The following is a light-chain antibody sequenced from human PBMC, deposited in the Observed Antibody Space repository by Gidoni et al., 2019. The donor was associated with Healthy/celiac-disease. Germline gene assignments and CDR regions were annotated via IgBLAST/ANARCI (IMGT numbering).Light chain of an antibody. V-gene: IGLV3-19*01. CDR2: GKN. J-gene: IGLJ3*02. CDR1: SLRSYY. Sequence: SSELTQDPAVSVALGQTVRITCQGDSLRSYYASWYQQKPGQAPVLVIYGKNNRPSGIPDRFSGSSPGNTASLTITGAQAEDEADYYCNSRDSSGNHLNWVFGGGTKLTVL. CDR3: NSRDSSGNHLNWV.